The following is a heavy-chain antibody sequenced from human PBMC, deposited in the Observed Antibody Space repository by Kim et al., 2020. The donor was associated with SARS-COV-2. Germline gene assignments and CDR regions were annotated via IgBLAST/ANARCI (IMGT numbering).Heavy chain of an antibody. J-gene: IGHJ4*02. CDR3: ARHLPARVVPAAMRALSFFDY. Sequence: GGSLRLSCAASGFTFSSYSMNWVRQAPGKGLEWVSSISSSSSYIYYADSVKGRFTISRDNAKNSLYLQMNSLRAEDTAVYYCARHLPARVVPAAMRALSFFDYWGQGTLVTVSS. V-gene: IGHV3-21*01. CDR2: ISSSSSYI. CDR1: GFTFSSYS. D-gene: IGHD2-2*01.